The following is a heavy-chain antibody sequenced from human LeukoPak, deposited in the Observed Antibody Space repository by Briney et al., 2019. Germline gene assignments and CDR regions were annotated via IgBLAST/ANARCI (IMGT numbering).Heavy chain of an antibody. CDR1: GFTFSNAW. V-gene: IGHV3-15*01. D-gene: IGHD3-10*01. J-gene: IGHJ4*02. CDR3: TTSLLWFGEFSN. Sequence: GGSLRLSCAASGFTFSNAWMSWVRQAPGKGLEWVGRIKSKTDGGTTDYAAPVKGRFTISRDDPKNTLYLQMNSLKAEDTAVYYCTTSLLWFGEFSNWGQGTLVTVSS. CDR2: IKSKTDGGTT.